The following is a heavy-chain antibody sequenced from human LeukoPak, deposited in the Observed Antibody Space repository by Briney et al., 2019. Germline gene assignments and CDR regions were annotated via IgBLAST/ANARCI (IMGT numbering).Heavy chain of an antibody. V-gene: IGHV3-23*01. J-gene: IGHJ5*02. CDR3: AKDAGPNFWSGYCSLCWFDP. CDR1: GFTFSSYA. CDR2: ISGSGGST. Sequence: GGSLRLSCAASGFTFSSYAMSWVRQAPGKGLEWVSAISGSGGSTYYADSVKGRFTISRDNSKNTLYLQMNSLRAEDTAVYYCAKDAGPNFWSGYCSLCWFDPWGQGTLVTVSS. D-gene: IGHD3-3*01.